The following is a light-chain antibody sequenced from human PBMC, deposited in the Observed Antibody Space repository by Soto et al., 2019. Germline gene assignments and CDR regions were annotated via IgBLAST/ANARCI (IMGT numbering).Light chain of an antibody. J-gene: IGKJ4*01. CDR2: GAS. CDR1: QSVSSN. V-gene: IGKV3-15*01. CDR3: QQYNHWPPVT. Sequence: EIVMTQSPATLSVSPGERATLSCRASQSVSSNLAWYQQKPGQAPRLLIYGASTRATVIPARFSGSGSGTEFTITISSLQSEDFAVSYCQQYNHWPPVTFGGGTKVEIK.